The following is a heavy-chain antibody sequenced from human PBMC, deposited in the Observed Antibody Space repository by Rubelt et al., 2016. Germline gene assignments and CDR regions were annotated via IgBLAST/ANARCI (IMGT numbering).Heavy chain of an antibody. J-gene: IGHJ6*02. CDR3: ARDPQYYGSGSSYYGMDV. V-gene: IGHV3-30*03. Sequence: VRQAPGKGLEWVAVISYDGRDKKLEDSVKDRFTISRDNSKNTVHLQVNSLRAEDTALYYCARDPQYYGSGSSYYGMDVWGQGTTVTVSS. D-gene: IGHD3-10*01. CDR2: ISYDGRDK.